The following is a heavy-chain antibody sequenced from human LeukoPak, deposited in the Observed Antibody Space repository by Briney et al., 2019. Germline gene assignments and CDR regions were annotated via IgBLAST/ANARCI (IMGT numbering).Heavy chain of an antibody. CDR2: ISSSGSYI. CDR1: GLTFSDYY. D-gene: IGHD4-11*01. J-gene: IGHJ6*02. V-gene: IGHV3-11*06. Sequence: GGSLRLSCAASGLTFSDYYMSWIRQAPGKGLEWISYISSSGSYIDYADSVKGRFTISRDNAKNSLYLQMNSLRAEDTAVYYCARAPHYSNYGPYYYGMDVWGQGTTVTVSS. CDR3: ARAPHYSNYGPYYYGMDV.